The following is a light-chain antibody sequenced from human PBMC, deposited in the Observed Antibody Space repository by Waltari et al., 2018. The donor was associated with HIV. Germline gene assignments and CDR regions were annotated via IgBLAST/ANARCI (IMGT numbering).Light chain of an antibody. CDR3: NAYAGSNTLV. Sequence: SALTQPPPASGSLGQSVTITCTGTSSDVGYFNYFPCYQQHPGKAPKLVIFEVPKRPSGVPGRSSGSKAGNTASLTVSGLQPENDAVYYCNAYAGSNTLVFGGGTKLTVL. J-gene: IGLJ3*02. CDR1: SSDVGYFNY. CDR2: EVP. V-gene: IGLV2-8*01.